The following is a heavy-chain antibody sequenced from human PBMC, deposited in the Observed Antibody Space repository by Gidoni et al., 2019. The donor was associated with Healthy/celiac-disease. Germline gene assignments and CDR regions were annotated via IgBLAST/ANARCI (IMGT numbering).Heavy chain of an antibody. CDR1: GGSVSSSSYY. CDR2: IYYSGST. J-gene: IGHJ4*02. V-gene: IGHV4-39*01. Sequence: QLQLQESGPGLVKPSETLSLTCTVSGGSVSSSSYYWGWIRQPPGKGLEGIGSIYYSGSTYYNPSLKSRVTISVDTSKNQFSLKLSSVTAADTAVYYCARHLRWGYDSTPYYFDYSGQGTLVTVSS. CDR3: ARHLRWGYDSTPYYFDY. D-gene: IGHD3-22*01.